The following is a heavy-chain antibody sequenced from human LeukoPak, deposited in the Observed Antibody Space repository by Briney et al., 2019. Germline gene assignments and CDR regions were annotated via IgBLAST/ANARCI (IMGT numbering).Heavy chain of an antibody. J-gene: IGHJ4*02. CDR2: ISGSGGST. V-gene: IGHV3-23*01. CDR3: ANAGGDSRPHDY. CDR1: GFTSSAFC. D-gene: IGHD2-21*02. Sequence: PGGSLRLSCVASGFTSSAFCMSWVRQAPGKGPEWVSAISGSGGSTSYADAVKGRFTISRDNSKNTLSLQMISLRAEDTAVYYCANAGGDSRPHDYWGQGTLVTVSS.